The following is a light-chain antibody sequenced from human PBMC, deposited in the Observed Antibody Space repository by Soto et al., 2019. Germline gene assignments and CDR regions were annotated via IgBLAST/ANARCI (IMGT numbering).Light chain of an antibody. V-gene: IGLV2-14*03. CDR1: SSDVGGYNY. CDR2: DVS. CDR3: CSYTTSNTRQIV. J-gene: IGLJ1*01. Sequence: QSVLTQPASVSGSPGQSITISCTGTSSDVGGYNYVSWYQHHPGKAPKLKNYDVSNRPSGVSNRFSGSKSGNTASLTISGLQPEDEADYYCCSYTTSNTRQIVFGTGTKVTVL.